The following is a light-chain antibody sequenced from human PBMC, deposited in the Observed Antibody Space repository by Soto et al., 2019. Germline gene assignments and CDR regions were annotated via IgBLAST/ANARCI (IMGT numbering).Light chain of an antibody. CDR2: GAS. V-gene: IGKV3-20*01. CDR1: QSVSSSY. Sequence: EIVLTQSPGILPLSPGQRATPSCRSSQSVSSSYLAWYQQKPGQAPRLLIYGASSRATGIPDRFSGSGSGTDFTLTISRLEPEDFAVYYCQQYGSLSWTFGQGTEVDI. CDR3: QQYGSLSWT. J-gene: IGKJ1*01.